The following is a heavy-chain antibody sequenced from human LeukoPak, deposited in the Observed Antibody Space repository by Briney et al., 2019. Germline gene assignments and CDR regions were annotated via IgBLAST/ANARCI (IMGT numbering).Heavy chain of an antibody. V-gene: IGHV1-18*01. CDR1: GYTFTSYG. CDR3: ARDLLRTTGTTAYYYYGMDV. J-gene: IGHJ6*02. CDR2: ISAYNGNT. Sequence: GASVKVSCKASGYTFTSYGISWVRQAPGQGLEWMGWISAYNGNTNYAQKLQGRVTMTTDTSTSTAYMELRSLRSDDTAVYYCARDLLRTTGTTAYYYYGMDVWGQGTTVTVSS. D-gene: IGHD1-1*01.